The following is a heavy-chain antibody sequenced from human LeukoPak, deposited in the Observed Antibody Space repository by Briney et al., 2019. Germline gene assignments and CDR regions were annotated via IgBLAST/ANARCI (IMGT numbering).Heavy chain of an antibody. J-gene: IGHJ4*02. V-gene: IGHV1-46*01. CDR3: AIAATGTRFDY. D-gene: IGHD3-9*01. CDR2: INPSGGST. Sequence: GASVKVSCKASGYTFTSYYMHWVQQAPGQGLEWMGIINPSGGSTSYAQNFQGRVTMTRDTSTSTVYMELSSLKSEDMAVYYCAIAATGTRFDYWGQGTLVTVSS. CDR1: GYTFTSYY.